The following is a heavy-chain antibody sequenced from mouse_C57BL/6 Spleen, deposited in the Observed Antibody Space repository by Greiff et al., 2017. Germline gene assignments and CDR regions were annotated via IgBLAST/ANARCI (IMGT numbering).Heavy chain of an antibody. CDR3: ARDHDGRGFAY. CDR1: GFSLTSYG. Sequence: QVQLQQSGPGLVQPSQSLSITCTVSGFSLTSYGVHWVRQSPGKGLEWLGVIWSGGSTDYNAAFISRLSISKDNSKSQVFFKMNSLQADDTAIYYCARDHDGRGFAYWGQGTLVTVSA. D-gene: IGHD1-1*02. J-gene: IGHJ3*01. V-gene: IGHV2-2*01. CDR2: IWSGGST.